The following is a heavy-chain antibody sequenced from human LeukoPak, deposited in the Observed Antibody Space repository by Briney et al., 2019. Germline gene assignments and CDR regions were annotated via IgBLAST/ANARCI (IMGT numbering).Heavy chain of an antibody. D-gene: IGHD4-23*01. CDR3: ARADYGGDYDFDY. Sequence: ASVKVSCKASGYTFTGYYMHWVRQAPGQGLEWMGWINPNSGGTNYAQKFQGRVTMTRDTSISTAYMELSRLRSDDTAVYYCARADYGGDYDFDYWGQGTLVTVSS. CDR2: INPNSGGT. V-gene: IGHV1-2*02. CDR1: GYTFTGYY. J-gene: IGHJ4*02.